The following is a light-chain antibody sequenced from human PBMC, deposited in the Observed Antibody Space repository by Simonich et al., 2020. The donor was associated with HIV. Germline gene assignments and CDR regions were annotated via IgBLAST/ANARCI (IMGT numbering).Light chain of an antibody. Sequence: EIVLTQSPATLSLSPGERATLSCRARQSVSSSYLARYQQKPGQAPRLLIYGASSRATGIPDRFSGSGSGTDFTLTISRLEPEDFAVYSCQQYGSSPETFGQGTKVEIK. CDR1: QSVSSSY. CDR3: QQYGSSPET. J-gene: IGKJ1*01. V-gene: IGKV3-20*01. CDR2: GAS.